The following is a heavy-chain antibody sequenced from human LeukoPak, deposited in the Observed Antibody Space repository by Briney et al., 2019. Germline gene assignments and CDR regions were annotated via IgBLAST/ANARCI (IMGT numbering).Heavy chain of an antibody. D-gene: IGHD3-22*01. CDR3: ARTDSTMIVVVPVQLPDY. CDR2: ISSSSSTI. CDR1: GFTFSSYS. V-gene: IGHV3-48*04. J-gene: IGHJ4*02. Sequence: PGGSLRLSCAASGFTFSSYSMNWVRQAPGKGLEWVSYISSSSSTIYYADSVKGRFTISRDNAKNSLYLQMNSLRAEDRAVYYCARTDSTMIVVVPVQLPDYWGQGTLVTVSS.